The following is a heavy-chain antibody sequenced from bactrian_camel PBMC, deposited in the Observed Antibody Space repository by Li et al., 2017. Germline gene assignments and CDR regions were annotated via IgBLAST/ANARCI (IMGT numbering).Heavy chain of an antibody. D-gene: IGHD5*01. CDR1: GYTAKTCS. CDR3: NVGLCGTWPPGQDNN. Sequence: HVQLVESGGGSVQAGGSLTLSCAASGYTAKTCSWNWYRQSPGKGRELVSSLFANGGTYYHDSVKGRFTFAQDNTENAVSLQMNSLKPEDTATYYCNVGLCGTWPPGQDNNWGQGTQVTVS. CDR2: LFANGGT. V-gene: IGHV3S60*01. J-gene: IGHJ4*01.